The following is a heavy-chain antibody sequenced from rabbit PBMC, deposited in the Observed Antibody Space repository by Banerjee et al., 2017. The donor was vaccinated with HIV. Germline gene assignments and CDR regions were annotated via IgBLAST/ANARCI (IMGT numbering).Heavy chain of an antibody. CDR3: VRETETYAGGAGYGYYFDL. J-gene: IGHJ4*01. D-gene: IGHD6-1*01. Sequence: QEQLEESGGDLVQPEGSLTLTCTASGFSFSSGYDMCWVRQAPGKGLEWIGCIYPGFGIRNYANSVKGRFTISSDNAQNTVYLQLNSLTAADTATYFCVRETETYAGGAGYGYYFDLWGPGTLVTVS. CDR2: IYPGFGIR. CDR1: GFSFSSGYD. V-gene: IGHV1S45*01.